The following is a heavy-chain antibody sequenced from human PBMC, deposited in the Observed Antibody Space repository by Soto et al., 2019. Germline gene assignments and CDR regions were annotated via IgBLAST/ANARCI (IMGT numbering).Heavy chain of an antibody. J-gene: IGHJ6*02. Sequence: EVQLVESGGDLVQPGGSLKLSCAASGFTFSGSAIHWVRQTSGKGLEWVGRVRSKANGYATSYAASVQGRFNISRDDSKKMAYLQMNSLKTEDPALYYCASQFYGGYYGLDVWGQGTTVTVSS. D-gene: IGHD4-17*01. CDR2: VRSKANGYAT. CDR1: GFTFSGSA. CDR3: ASQFYGGYYGLDV. V-gene: IGHV3-73*02.